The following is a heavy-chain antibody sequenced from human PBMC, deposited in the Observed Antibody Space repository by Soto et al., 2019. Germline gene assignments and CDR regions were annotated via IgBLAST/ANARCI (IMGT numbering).Heavy chain of an antibody. CDR3: GRGRSGQIVVFY. Sequence: ASVNVSFKSSGYTFTGHYIHWVRQAPEQGPECMGEIGPESGATRYAQKFQGRVTMTRDMSITTVYMELNNLSPDDTAVYYCGRGRSGQIVVFYWGQGTPVTVSS. CDR2: IGPESGAT. CDR1: GYTFTGHY. J-gene: IGHJ4*02. D-gene: IGHD5-12*01. V-gene: IGHV1-2*02.